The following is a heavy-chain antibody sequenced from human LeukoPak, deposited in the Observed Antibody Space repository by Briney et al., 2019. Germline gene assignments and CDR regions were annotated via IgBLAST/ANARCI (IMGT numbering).Heavy chain of an antibody. V-gene: IGHV1-8*03. CDR3: AIPTTVTTWGYFDY. D-gene: IGHD4-11*01. J-gene: IGHJ4*02. Sequence: ASVKVSCKASGYTFTSYDINWVRQATGQGLEWMGWMNPNSGNTGYAQKFQGRVTITADESTSTAYMELSSLRSEDTAVYYCAIPTTVTTWGYFDYWGQGTLVTVSS. CDR2: MNPNSGNT. CDR1: GYTFTSYD.